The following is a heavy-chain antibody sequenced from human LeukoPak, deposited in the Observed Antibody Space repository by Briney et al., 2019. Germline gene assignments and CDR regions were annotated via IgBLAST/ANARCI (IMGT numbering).Heavy chain of an antibody. CDR3: ARGDDSSGYSFDY. CDR1: GGSISSSSYY. V-gene: IGHV4-39*01. D-gene: IGHD3-22*01. CDR2: IYYSGST. J-gene: IGHJ4*02. Sequence: PSETLSLTCTVSGGSISSSSYYWGWIRQPPGKGLEWIGSIYYSGSTYYNPSLKSRVTISVDTSKNQFSLKLSSVTAADTAVYYCARGDDSSGYSFDYSRQGTLVTVSS.